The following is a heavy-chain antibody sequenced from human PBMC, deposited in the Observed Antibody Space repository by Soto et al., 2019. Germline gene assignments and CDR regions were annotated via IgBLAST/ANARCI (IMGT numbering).Heavy chain of an antibody. CDR1: AFTFSRYS. D-gene: IGHD1-26*01. V-gene: IGHV3-48*02. J-gene: IGHJ4*02. CDR2: ISSSSSTI. Sequence: GGALRLSCAASAFTFSRYSMNWVRQAPGKGLEWVSYISSSSSTIYYADSVKGRFTISRDNAKNSLYLQMNSLRDEDTAVYYCAKGFGIYYVFDYSGQGTLVIGSA. CDR3: AKGFGIYYVFDY.